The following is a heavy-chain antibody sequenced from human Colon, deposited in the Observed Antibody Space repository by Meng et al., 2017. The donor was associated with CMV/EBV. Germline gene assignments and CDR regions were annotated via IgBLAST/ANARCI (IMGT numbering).Heavy chain of an antibody. D-gene: IGHD1-14*01. V-gene: IGHV3-53*01. J-gene: IGHJ5*02. CDR3: ARIYHLIYKWFDT. Sequence: CALSEYFARRNYMSWVRRAPGRGLVCVSVIYADGATYYSDSVKGRFTISRDISTNTVSLQMSNLRAEDTAVYYCARIYHLIYKWFDTWGQGTLVTVSS. CDR1: EYFARRNY. CDR2: IYADGAT.